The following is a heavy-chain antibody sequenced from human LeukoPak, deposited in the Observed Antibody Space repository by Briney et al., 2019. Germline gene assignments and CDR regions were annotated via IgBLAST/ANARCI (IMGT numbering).Heavy chain of an antibody. J-gene: IGHJ6*03. Sequence: ASVKVSCKASGYTFTSYYMHWVRQAPGQGLEWMGIINPSGGSTSYAQKFQGRVTMTRDTSTSTVYMELSSLRSEDTAVYYCARDSAAAATTYAYYYYMDVWGKGTTVTVSS. CDR3: ARDSAAAATTYAYYYYMDV. V-gene: IGHV1-46*01. CDR2: INPSGGST. D-gene: IGHD6-13*01. CDR1: GYTFTSYY.